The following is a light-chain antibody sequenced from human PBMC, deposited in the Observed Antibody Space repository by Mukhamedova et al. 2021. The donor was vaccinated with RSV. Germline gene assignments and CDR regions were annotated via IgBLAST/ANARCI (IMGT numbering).Light chain of an antibody. J-gene: IGKJ4*01. CDR2: DAS. CDR3: QQRSNWPPT. V-gene: IGKV1-33*01. Sequence: WYQRRVHGKAPKLLIYDASNLETGVPSRFSGSGSGTDFTLTISSLEPEDFAVYYCQQRSNWPPTFGGGTKVEIK.